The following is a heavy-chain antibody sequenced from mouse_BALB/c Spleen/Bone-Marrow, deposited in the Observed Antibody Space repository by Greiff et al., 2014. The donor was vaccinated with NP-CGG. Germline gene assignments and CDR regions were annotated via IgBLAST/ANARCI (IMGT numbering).Heavy chain of an antibody. D-gene: IGHD2-1*01. Sequence: VQRVESGAELVKPGASVKLSCKASGYTFTSYCMYWVKQRPGQGLEWIGEINPSNGGTNFNEKFKSKATLTVDKSSSTAYMQLSSLTSEDSAVYYCTRSYYGNYFDVWGAGTTVTVSS. CDR1: GYTFTSYC. CDR2: INPSNGGT. V-gene: IGHV1S81*02. J-gene: IGHJ1*01. CDR3: TRSYYGNYFDV.